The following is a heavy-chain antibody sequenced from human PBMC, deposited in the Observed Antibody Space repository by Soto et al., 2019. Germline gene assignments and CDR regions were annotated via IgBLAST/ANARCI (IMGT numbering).Heavy chain of an antibody. J-gene: IGHJ3*02. CDR1: GFTFSSYA. CDR3: ARASSCWYKDVLDI. V-gene: IGHV3-30-3*01. D-gene: IGHD6-19*01. CDR2: TSYDGSNK. Sequence: QVQLVESGGGVVQPGRSLRLSCAASGFTFSSYAMDWVRQAPGKGLEWVAVTSYDGSNKYYADSVKGRFTISRYNSKNTLYLQMNSLRAEDTAVYYCARASSCWYKDVLDIWGQGTMVTVSS.